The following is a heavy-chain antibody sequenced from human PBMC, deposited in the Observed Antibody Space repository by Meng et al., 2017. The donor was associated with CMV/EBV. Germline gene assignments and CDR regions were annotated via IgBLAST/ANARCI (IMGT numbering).Heavy chain of an antibody. CDR1: GFTFSSYA. CDR3: ASYSNYGLYYYYGMDV. J-gene: IGHJ6*02. Sequence: GGSLRLSCAASGFTFSSYAMHWVRQAPGKGLEWVAVISYDGSNKYYADSVKGRFTISRDNSKNTLYLQMNSLRAEDTAVYYCASYSNYGLYYYYGMDVWGQGTTVTVSS. CDR2: ISYDGSNK. V-gene: IGHV3-30-3*01. D-gene: IGHD4-11*01.